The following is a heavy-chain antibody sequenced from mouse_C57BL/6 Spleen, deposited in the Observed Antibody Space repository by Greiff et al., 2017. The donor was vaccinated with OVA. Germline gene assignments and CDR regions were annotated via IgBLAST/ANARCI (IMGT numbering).Heavy chain of an antibody. V-gene: IGHV1-55*01. CDR3: AREGITTVVEYWYFDV. CDR1: GYTFASYW. J-gene: IGHJ1*03. CDR2: IYPGSGST. Sequence: QVQLQQPGAELVKPGASVKMSCKASGYTFASYWITWVKQRPGQGLEWIGDIYPGSGSTNYNEKFKSKATLTVDTSSSTAYMQLSSLTSEDSAVYYGAREGITTVVEYWYFDVWGTGTTVTVSS. D-gene: IGHD1-1*01.